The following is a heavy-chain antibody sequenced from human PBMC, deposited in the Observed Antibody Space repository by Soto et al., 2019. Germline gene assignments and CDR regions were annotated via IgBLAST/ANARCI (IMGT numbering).Heavy chain of an antibody. CDR3: ALRGYSYGYFGY. D-gene: IGHD5-18*01. J-gene: IGHJ4*02. CDR1: GGSLSSSNW. Sequence: SETLSLTCAVSGGSLSSSNWWNWVRQPPGKGLAWIGEIYHSGSTNYNPSLKSRVTISLDKSKNQFSLKLRSVTAADTAVYYCALRGYSYGYFGYWGQGTLVTVSS. V-gene: IGHV4-4*02. CDR2: IYHSGST.